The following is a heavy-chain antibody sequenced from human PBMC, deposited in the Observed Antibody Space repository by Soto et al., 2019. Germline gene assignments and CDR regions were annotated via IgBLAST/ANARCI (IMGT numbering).Heavy chain of an antibody. D-gene: IGHD6-13*01. CDR1: GYPLTSCG. CDR2: ISAYNGNT. V-gene: IGHV1-18*01. Sequence: VKLCNKASGYPLTSCGISWGRQAPGQGLEWMGWISAYNGNTNYAQKLQGRVTMTTDTSTSTAYMELRSLRSDDTAVSYCERQQSSRFDPWRQRTRGIVSS. J-gene: IGHJ5*02. CDR3: ERQQSSRFDP.